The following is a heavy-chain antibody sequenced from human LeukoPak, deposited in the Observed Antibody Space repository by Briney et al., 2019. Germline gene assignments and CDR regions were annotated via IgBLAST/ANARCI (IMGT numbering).Heavy chain of an antibody. V-gene: IGHV4-4*02. CDR2: IYHSGST. D-gene: IGHD2-2*01. Sequence: PSDTLSLTCAVSGGSISSSNWWSWVRQPPGKGLEWIGEIYHSGSTNYNPSLKSRVTISVDKSKNQFSLKLSSVTAADTAVYYCARGFVVVPAAMRTYDYYYGMDVSGQGTTVTVSS. CDR3: ARGFVVVPAAMRTYDYYYGMDV. J-gene: IGHJ6*02. CDR1: GGSISSSNW.